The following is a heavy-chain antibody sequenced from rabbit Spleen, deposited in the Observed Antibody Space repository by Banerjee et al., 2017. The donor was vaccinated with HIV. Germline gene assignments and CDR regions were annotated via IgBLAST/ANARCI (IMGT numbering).Heavy chain of an antibody. J-gene: IGHJ4*01. CDR2: IAGGASGFT. V-gene: IGHV1S40*01. D-gene: IGHD6-1*01. CDR1: GVSFSSSDY. CDR3: ARGYAPLNSYGFFNL. Sequence: QSLEESGGDLVKPGASLTLTCTASGVSFSSSDYMCWVRQAPGKGLEWISCIAGGASGFTYSATWAKGRFTCSKTSSTTVTLQMTSLTAADTATYFCARGYAPLNSYGFFNLWGPGTLVTVS.